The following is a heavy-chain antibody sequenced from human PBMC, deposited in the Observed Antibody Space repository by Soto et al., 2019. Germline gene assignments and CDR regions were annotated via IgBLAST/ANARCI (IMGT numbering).Heavy chain of an antibody. V-gene: IGHV3-33*01. CDR3: VRDQRYSSGWYGYFDN. CDR1: GFPFRTYG. Sequence: PGGSLRLSCAASGFPFRTYGMHWVRQAPGKGLERVAVIRYDGSTEYYADSVKGRFTISRDNSNNRLDLQMNNLRAEDTAVYYCVRDQRYSSGWYGYFDNWGQGTLVTVSS. CDR2: IRYDGSTE. J-gene: IGHJ4*02. D-gene: IGHD6-19*01.